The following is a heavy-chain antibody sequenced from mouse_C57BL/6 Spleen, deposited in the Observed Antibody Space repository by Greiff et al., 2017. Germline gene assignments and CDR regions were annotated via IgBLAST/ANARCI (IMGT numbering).Heavy chain of an antibody. V-gene: IGHV1-72*01. CDR2: IDPYSGGT. CDR3: ARKDY. CDR1: GYTFTSYW. J-gene: IGHJ2*01. Sequence: QVQLKEPGAELVKPGASVKLSCKASGYTFTSYWMHWVKQRPGRGLEWIGRIDPYSGGTKYNEKFKGKATLTVDKPSSTAYMQLSSLTSEDSAVYYCARKDYWGQGTTRTVSS.